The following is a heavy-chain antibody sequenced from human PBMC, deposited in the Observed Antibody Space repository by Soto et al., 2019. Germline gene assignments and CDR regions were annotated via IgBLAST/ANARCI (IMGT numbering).Heavy chain of an antibody. CDR3: GRDEGITMNP. CDR2: IIPIIGTA. J-gene: IGHJ5*02. CDR1: GGTFSSYA. Sequence: SVKVSCKASGGTFSSYAISWVRQAPGQGLEWMGGIIPIIGTANYAQKFQGRVTMTADESTSTAYMELRSLRSDDTAVYYCGRDEGITMNPWGQGTLVTVSS. D-gene: IGHD3-22*01. V-gene: IGHV1-69*13.